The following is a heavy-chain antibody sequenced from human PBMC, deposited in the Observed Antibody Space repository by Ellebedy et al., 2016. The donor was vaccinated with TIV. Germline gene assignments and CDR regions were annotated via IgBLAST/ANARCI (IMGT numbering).Heavy chain of an antibody. CDR3: ASCHTGSYGCVY. J-gene: IGHJ4*02. Sequence: MPSETLSLTCAVYGGSFSGYYWSWIRQPPGKGLEWIGEIYHSGSSNHNPSLESRVTISLDKSKNLFSLNLTSVTAADTAVYYCASCHTGSYGCVYWGQGTLVTVSS. D-gene: IGHD1-26*01. V-gene: IGHV4-34*01. CDR2: IYHSGSS. CDR1: GGSFSGYY.